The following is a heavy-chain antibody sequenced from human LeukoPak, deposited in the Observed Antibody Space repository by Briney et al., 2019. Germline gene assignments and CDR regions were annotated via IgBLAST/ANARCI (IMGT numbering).Heavy chain of an antibody. CDR2: INHSGST. Sequence: SETLSLTCAVYGGSFSGYYWSWIRQPPGKGLEWIGEINHSGSTNYIPSLKSRVTISVDTSKNQFSLKLSSVTAADTAVYYCARGVAAAGTSYYYYMDVWGKGTTVTVSS. J-gene: IGHJ6*03. CDR3: ARGVAAAGTSYYYYMDV. V-gene: IGHV4-34*01. CDR1: GGSFSGYY. D-gene: IGHD6-13*01.